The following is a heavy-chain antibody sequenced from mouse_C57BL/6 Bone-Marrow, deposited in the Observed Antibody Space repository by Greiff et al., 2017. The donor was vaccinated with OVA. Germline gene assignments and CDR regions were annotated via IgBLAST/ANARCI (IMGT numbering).Heavy chain of an antibody. CDR3: ARSLYDYDGDFDY. D-gene: IGHD2-4*01. V-gene: IGHV1-7*01. J-gene: IGHJ2*01. CDR2: INPSSGYT. CDR1: GYTFTSYW. Sequence: QVQLKESGAELAKPGASVKLSCKASGYTFTSYWMHWVKQRPGQGLEWIGYINPSSGYTKYNQKFKDKATLTADKSSSTAYMQLSSLTYEDSAVYYCARSLYDYDGDFDYWGQGTTLTVSS.